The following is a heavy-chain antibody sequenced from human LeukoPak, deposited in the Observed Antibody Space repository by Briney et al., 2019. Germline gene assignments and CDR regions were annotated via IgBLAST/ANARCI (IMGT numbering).Heavy chain of an antibody. J-gene: IGHJ4*02. CDR2: INYSGST. CDR1: GGSISSGNYY. V-gene: IGHV4-39*01. D-gene: IGHD2/OR15-2a*01. CDR3: AKYLSRGFYFDY. Sequence: SETLSLTCTVSGGSISSGNYYWAWLRQPPGKGLEWIATINYSGSTYFNPSLKSRVTISVDTSKNQFSLKLTSVTAAHTAVFYCAKYLSRGFYFDYWGQGTLVTVSS.